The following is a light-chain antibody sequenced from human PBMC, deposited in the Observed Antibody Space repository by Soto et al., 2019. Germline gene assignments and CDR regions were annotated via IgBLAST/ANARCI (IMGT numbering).Light chain of an antibody. J-gene: IGLJ2*01. V-gene: IGLV2-14*01. CDR1: TSDVGGYNY. CDR3: SSYISSSHYVL. CDR2: DVS. Sequence: QSALTQPASVSGSPGQSITVSCTGTTSDVGGYNYVSWYQQHPGKAPKLMIYDVSNRPSGVSNRFSGAKSGNTASLTISGLQVEDEADYYCSSYISSSHYVLFGGGTQLTVL.